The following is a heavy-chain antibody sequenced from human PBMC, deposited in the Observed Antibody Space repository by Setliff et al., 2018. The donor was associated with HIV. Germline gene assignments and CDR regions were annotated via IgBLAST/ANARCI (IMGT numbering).Heavy chain of an antibody. J-gene: IGHJ3*02. Sequence: GASVKVSCKASGYTFTSYGISWVRQAPGQGLEWMGRIIPIFGTANYAQKFQGRVTITADKSTSTAYMELSSLRSEDTAVYYCARDRSPHWELVPEGAFDIWGQGTMVTVS. V-gene: IGHV1-69*06. D-gene: IGHD2-8*02. CDR1: GYTFTSYG. CDR2: IIPIFGTA. CDR3: ARDRSPHWELVPEGAFDI.